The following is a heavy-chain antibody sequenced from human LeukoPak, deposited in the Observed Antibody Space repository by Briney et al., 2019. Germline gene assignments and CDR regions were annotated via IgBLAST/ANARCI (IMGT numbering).Heavy chain of an antibody. J-gene: IGHJ5*02. CDR3: ARDRASGWSFDP. CDR2: MHPSGNA. CDR1: GDSISDYY. D-gene: IGHD6-19*01. Sequence: SETLSLTCTVSGDSISDYYWSWIRQPAGKGLEWIGRMHPSGNADYSPSLKSRVTISVDTSKNQFSLKLSSVTAADTAVYYCARDRASGWSFDPWGQGTLVTVSS. V-gene: IGHV4-4*07.